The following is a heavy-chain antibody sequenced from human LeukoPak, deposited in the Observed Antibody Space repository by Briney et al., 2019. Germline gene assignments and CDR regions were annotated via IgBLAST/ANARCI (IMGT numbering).Heavy chain of an antibody. Sequence: GGSLRLSCAASRFTFSTYGMHWVRQAPARGLDWVAVISYDGSNKYYADSVKGRFTISRDNSKNTLYLQMNSLRAEDTAVYYCAKDAGYSSSWIDCWGQGTLVSVSS. CDR1: RFTFSTYG. V-gene: IGHV3-30*18. D-gene: IGHD6-13*01. CDR2: ISYDGSNK. CDR3: AKDAGYSSSWIDC. J-gene: IGHJ4*02.